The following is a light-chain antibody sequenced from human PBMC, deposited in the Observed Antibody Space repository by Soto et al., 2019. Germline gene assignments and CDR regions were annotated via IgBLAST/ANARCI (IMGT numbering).Light chain of an antibody. J-gene: IGKJ5*01. CDR1: QRLSASD. Sequence: IVLTQSPGTLSLSPGQRATLSCRASQRLSASDIAWYQQKPGQAPKFLIYGVSSRATGIPDRFSGSGSGTDFTLSISRLEPEDFAVYHCQQYGSSPLITFGQGTRLAIK. CDR3: QQYGSSPLIT. V-gene: IGKV3-20*01. CDR2: GVS.